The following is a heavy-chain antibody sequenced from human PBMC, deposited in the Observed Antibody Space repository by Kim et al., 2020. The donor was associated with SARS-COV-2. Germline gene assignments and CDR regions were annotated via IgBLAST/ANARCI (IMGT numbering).Heavy chain of an antibody. Sequence: GESLKISRKGSGYSFTSYWISWVRQMPGKGLEWMGRIDPSDSYTNYSPSFQGHVTISADKSISTAYLQWSSLKASDTAMYYCARGRFEELLWFGEDYWGQGTLVTVSS. CDR2: IDPSDSYT. V-gene: IGHV5-10-1*01. D-gene: IGHD3-10*01. CDR3: ARGRFEELLWFGEDY. J-gene: IGHJ4*02. CDR1: GYSFTSYW.